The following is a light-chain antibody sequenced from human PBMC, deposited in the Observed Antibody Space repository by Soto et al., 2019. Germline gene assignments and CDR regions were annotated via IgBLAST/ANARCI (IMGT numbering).Light chain of an antibody. V-gene: IGKV3-20*01. Sequence: PGERATLSCRASQSVSSSYLAWYQQKPGQAPRLLIYGASSRATGIPDRFSGSGSGTDFTLTITRLEPEDFAVFYCQQYATSPRTFGQGTKVDIK. CDR1: QSVSSSY. J-gene: IGKJ1*01. CDR2: GAS. CDR3: QQYATSPRT.